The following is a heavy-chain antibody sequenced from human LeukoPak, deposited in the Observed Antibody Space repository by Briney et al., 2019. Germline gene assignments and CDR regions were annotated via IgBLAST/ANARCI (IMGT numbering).Heavy chain of an antibody. D-gene: IGHD6-13*01. J-gene: IGHJ3*01. CDR2: IYFTGTT. CDR3: ARGSSSSWYSFDF. Sequence: SETLSLTCSVSGGSISSYYWSWIRQPAGKGLEWIGRIYFTGTTNYNPSLQSRVTMSVDTSKYQFSLELSSVTAADTAVYYCARGSSSSWYSFDFWGQGTVVTVS. CDR1: GGSISSYY. V-gene: IGHV4-4*07.